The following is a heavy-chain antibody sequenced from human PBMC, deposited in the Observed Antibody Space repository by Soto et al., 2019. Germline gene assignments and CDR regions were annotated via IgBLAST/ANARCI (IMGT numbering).Heavy chain of an antibody. CDR3: ARDLHFRVLLWFGELAY. V-gene: IGHV3-21*01. J-gene: IGHJ4*02. D-gene: IGHD3-10*01. Sequence: PGGSLRLSCAASGFTFSSYSMNWVRQAPGKGLEWVSSISSSSSYIYYADSVKGRFTISRDNAKNSLYLQMNSLRAEDTAVYYCARDLHFRVLLWFGELAYWGQGTLVTVSS. CDR1: GFTFSSYS. CDR2: ISSSSSYI.